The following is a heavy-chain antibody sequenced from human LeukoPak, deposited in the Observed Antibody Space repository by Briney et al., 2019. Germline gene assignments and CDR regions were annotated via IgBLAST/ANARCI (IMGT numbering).Heavy chain of an antibody. CDR2: INHSGST. V-gene: IGHV4-34*01. D-gene: IGHD5-24*01. CDR1: GGSFSGYY. Sequence: SETLSLTCAGYGGSFSGYYWSWLPQPPGKGLEWIGEINHSGSTNYNPSLKSRVTISVDTSKNQFSLKLSSVTAADTAVYYCARGLREMATLRPPYYMDVWGKGTTVTVSS. J-gene: IGHJ6*03. CDR3: ARGLREMATLRPPYYMDV.